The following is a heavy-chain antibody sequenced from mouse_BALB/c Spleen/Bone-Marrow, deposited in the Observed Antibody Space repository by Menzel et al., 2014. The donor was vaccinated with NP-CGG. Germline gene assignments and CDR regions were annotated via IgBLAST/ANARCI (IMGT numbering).Heavy chain of an antibody. CDR3: ARDWDEAYYFDY. CDR1: GYTFTSYW. CDR2: INPSNGRT. V-gene: IGHV1S81*02. D-gene: IGHD4-1*01. J-gene: IGHJ2*01. Sequence: AELVKPGASVKLSCKASGYTFTSYWMHWVKQRPGQGLEWIGEINPSNGRTNYNEKFKSKATLTVDKSSSTAYMQLSSLTSEDSAVYYCARDWDEAYYFDYWGQGTTLTVSS.